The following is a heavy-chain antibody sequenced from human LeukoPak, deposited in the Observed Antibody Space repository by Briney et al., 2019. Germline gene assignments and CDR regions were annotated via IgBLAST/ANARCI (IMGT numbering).Heavy chain of an antibody. Sequence: GSSVKVSCKASGGTFSSYAFSWVRQAPGQGLEWMGGIIPLLGTANYAQKFQDRVTMITDTSTSTVYMELRSLRSDDTAVYYCARVPLGDSSGYYYPNPNWFDPWGQGTLVTVSA. CDR2: IIPLLGTA. D-gene: IGHD3-22*01. V-gene: IGHV1-69*05. CDR1: GGTFSSYA. CDR3: ARVPLGDSSGYYYPNPNWFDP. J-gene: IGHJ5*02.